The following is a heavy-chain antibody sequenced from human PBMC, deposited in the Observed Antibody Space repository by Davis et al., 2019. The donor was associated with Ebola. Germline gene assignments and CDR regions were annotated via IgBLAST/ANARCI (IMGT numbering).Heavy chain of an antibody. D-gene: IGHD1-26*01. Sequence: ASVLISCNASGYTFSSYGISWVRQAPGQGLEWMGWISAYNGNTNYAQKLQGRVTMTTDTSTSTAYMELRSLRSDDTAVYYCARARGSRSVDFDYWGQGTLVTVSS. CDR3: ARARGSRSVDFDY. CDR2: ISAYNGNT. CDR1: GYTFSSYG. J-gene: IGHJ4*02. V-gene: IGHV1-18*01.